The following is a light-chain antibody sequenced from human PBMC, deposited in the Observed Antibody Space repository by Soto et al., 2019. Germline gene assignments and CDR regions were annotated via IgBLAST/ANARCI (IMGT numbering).Light chain of an antibody. CDR1: QSINRD. CDR3: QQSYSPVRNI. V-gene: IGKV1-39*01. Sequence: DIQMTQSPSSLSASVGDRVTITCRASQSINRDLNWYQQKAGKAPKLLIYGASSLESGVPSRFSGSGSGTDSTLTITSLQPEDFATYYCQQSYSPVRNIFGQGTKLEI. J-gene: IGKJ2*01. CDR2: GAS.